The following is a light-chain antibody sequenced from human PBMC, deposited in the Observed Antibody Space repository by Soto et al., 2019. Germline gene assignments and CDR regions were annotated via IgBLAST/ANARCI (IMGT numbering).Light chain of an antibody. V-gene: IGKV1-27*01. J-gene: IGKJ1*01. Sequence: DIQMTQSPSSLSASVGDRVTITCRASQDISNYLAWYQQKPGKVPKLLMYDASTLQSGVPARFSGSGSGTDFTLTISSLHPDDFATYYCQQYNSYSPTFGQGTKVDIK. CDR2: DAS. CDR3: QQYNSYSPT. CDR1: QDISNY.